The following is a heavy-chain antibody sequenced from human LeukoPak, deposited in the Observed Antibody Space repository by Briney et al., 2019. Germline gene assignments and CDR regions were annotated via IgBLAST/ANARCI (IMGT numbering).Heavy chain of an antibody. Sequence: SETLSLTCTVSGGSISSYYWSSIRQPAGKGLEWIGRIYTSGTTNYNPSLKSRVTMSADTSKNQFSLKLRSVTAADTAMYYCAEGYSYGRLWGQGTLVTVSS. V-gene: IGHV4-4*07. D-gene: IGHD5-18*01. J-gene: IGHJ4*02. CDR1: GGSISSYY. CDR2: IYTSGTT. CDR3: AEGYSYGRL.